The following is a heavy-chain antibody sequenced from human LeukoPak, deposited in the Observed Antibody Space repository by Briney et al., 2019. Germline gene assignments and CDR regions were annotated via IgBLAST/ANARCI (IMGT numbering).Heavy chain of an antibody. CDR2: ISGSGGST. CDR3: AKLKGVDYDFWSGLIGY. Sequence: PGGSLRLSCAASGFTFRSYAMSWVRQAPGKGLEWVSGISGSGGSTYYADSVKGRFTISRDNSKNTLYPQMNSLRAEDTAVYYCAKLKGVDYDFWSGLIGYWGQGTLVTVSS. V-gene: IGHV3-23*01. J-gene: IGHJ4*02. D-gene: IGHD3-3*01. CDR1: GFTFRSYA.